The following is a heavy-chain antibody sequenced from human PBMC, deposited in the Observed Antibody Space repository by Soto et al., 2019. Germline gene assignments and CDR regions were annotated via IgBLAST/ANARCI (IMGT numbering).Heavy chain of an antibody. CDR1: GGSISSGSYY. V-gene: IGHV4-31*03. CDR3: AREPRA. J-gene: IGHJ5*02. CDR2: FYYSGST. Sequence: QVQLQESGPGLVKPSQTLSLTCTVSGGSISSGSYYWSWIRQHPAKVLERIGHFYYSGSTYYNPSLKRRVTISVDTSKNQFSLKLSSVTAADTAMYYCAREPRAWGQGTLVTVSS.